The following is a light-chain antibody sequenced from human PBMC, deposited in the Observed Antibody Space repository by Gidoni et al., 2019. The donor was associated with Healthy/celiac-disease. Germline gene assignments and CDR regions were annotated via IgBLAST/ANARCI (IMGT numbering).Light chain of an antibody. CDR1: QSVSSSY. V-gene: IGKV3-20*01. CDR2: GAS. CDR3: QQYGSSPST. Sequence: EIVLMQSPGTLSLSPGERTTLSCRASQSVSSSYLAWYQQKPGQAPRLLIYGASSRATGIPDRFSGSGSGTDFTRTISRLEPEDFAVYYCQQYGSSPSTFGQGTKVEIK. J-gene: IGKJ1*01.